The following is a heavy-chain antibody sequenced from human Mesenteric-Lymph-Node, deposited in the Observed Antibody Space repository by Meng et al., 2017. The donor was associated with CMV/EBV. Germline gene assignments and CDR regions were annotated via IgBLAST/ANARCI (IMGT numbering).Heavy chain of an antibody. J-gene: IGHJ4*02. CDR2: IIPIFGTA. CDR1: GGTFSSYA. CDR3: ANWRGATHYFDY. V-gene: IGHV1-69*05. D-gene: IGHD1-26*01. Sequence: SVKVSCKASGGTFSSYAISWVRQAPGQGLEWMGGIIPIFGTANYAQKFQGRVTITTDESTSTAYMELSSLRSEDTAVYYCANWRGATHYFDYWGQGTLVTVSS.